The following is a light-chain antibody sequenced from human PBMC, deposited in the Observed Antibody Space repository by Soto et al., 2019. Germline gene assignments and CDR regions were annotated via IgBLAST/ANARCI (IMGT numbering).Light chain of an antibody. CDR1: QGIGNY. Sequence: DIQMTQSPSAMYASVGDRVTITCRASQGIGNYLAWFQQKPGKVPQRLIYAASSLQSGVPSRFSGSGSGTEFTLTISSLQPEDLAVYYCLQHNSYPFTFGQGTRLEIK. CDR3: LQHNSYPFT. CDR2: AAS. J-gene: IGKJ5*01. V-gene: IGKV1-17*03.